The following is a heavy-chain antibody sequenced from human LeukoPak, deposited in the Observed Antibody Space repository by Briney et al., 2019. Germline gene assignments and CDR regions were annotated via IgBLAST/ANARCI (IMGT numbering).Heavy chain of an antibody. CDR2: IRYDGSNK. Sequence: QPGGSLRLSCAASGFTFSSYGMHWVRQAPGKGLEWVAFIRYDGSNKYYADSVKGRFTISRDNSKNTLYLQMNSLRAEDTAVYYCASRSGSPYRTMIVVGYDAFDIWGQGTMVTVSS. D-gene: IGHD3-22*01. CDR3: ASRSGSPYRTMIVVGYDAFDI. V-gene: IGHV3-30*02. J-gene: IGHJ3*02. CDR1: GFTFSSYG.